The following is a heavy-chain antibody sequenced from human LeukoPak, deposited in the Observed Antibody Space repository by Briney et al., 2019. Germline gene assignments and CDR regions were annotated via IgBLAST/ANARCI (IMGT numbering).Heavy chain of an antibody. D-gene: IGHD1-14*01. J-gene: IGHJ5*02. CDR2: IYYRGST. CDR3: ARQRDKTGYRRYWFDP. CDR1: GGSISNYY. V-gene: IGHV4-59*01. Sequence: PSETLSLTCTVSGGSISNYYWSWIRQPPGKGLEWIGYIYYRGSTNYNPSLKSRGTISVDTSKNQFSLTLTSVPAADTAVYYCARQRDKTGYRRYWFDPWGQGSLVTVSS.